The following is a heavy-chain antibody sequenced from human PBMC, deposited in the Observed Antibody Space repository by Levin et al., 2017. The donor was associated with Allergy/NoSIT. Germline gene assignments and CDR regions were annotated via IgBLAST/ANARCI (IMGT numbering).Heavy chain of an antibody. Sequence: PGGSLRLSCAASGFSFSSYAMHWVRQPPGKGLEWVSIINWNGGNIAYADSVKGRFTISRDNAKNSLYLQMTNLRPEDTALYYCARDIYLGQWPQQYGMDVWGQGTTVTVSS. CDR3: ARDIYLGQWPQQYGMDV. CDR2: INWNGGNI. D-gene: IGHD6-19*01. CDR1: GFSFSSYA. V-gene: IGHV3-9*01. J-gene: IGHJ6*02.